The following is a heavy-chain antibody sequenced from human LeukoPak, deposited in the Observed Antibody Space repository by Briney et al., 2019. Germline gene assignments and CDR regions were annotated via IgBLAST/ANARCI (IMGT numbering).Heavy chain of an antibody. V-gene: IGHV4-4*02. Sequence: SGTLSLTCAVSGGSISSSNWWSWVRQPPGKGLEWIGEIYHSGSTYYNPSLKSRVTISVDRSKNQFSLKLSSVTAADTAVYYCARDEVDYDFWSGQGWFDPWGQGTLVTVSS. CDR3: ARDEVDYDFWSGQGWFDP. D-gene: IGHD3-3*01. CDR2: IYHSGST. CDR1: GGSISSSNW. J-gene: IGHJ5*02.